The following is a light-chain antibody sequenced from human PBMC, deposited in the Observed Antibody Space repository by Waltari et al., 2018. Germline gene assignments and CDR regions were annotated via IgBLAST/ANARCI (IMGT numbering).Light chain of an antibody. CDR3: SAWDSDLVAVV. J-gene: IGLJ3*02. CDR2: RSN. V-gene: IGLV10-54*04. Sequence: QAGLTQPPSLSRDLGQTATLTCTGNRNNVGNQGAAWLQQHRGHPPKLLSFRSNNRASGISERFSAFTSGNTASLSITGLQPDDEADYYCSAWDSDLVAVVFGGGTRLTVL. CDR1: RNNVGNQG.